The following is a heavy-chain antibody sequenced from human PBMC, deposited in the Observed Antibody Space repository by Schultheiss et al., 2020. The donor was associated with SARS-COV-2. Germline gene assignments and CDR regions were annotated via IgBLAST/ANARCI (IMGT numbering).Heavy chain of an antibody. CDR1: GFTFSSYS. Sequence: GGSLRLSCAASGFTFSSYSMNWVRQAPGKGLEWVSYISSSGSTIYYADSVKGRFTISRDNAKNSLYLQMNSLRAEDTAVYYCARDRWAVAGTLYYFDYWGQGTLVTVSS. CDR2: ISSSGSTI. CDR3: ARDRWAVAGTLYYFDY. J-gene: IGHJ4*02. V-gene: IGHV3-48*04. D-gene: IGHD6-19*01.